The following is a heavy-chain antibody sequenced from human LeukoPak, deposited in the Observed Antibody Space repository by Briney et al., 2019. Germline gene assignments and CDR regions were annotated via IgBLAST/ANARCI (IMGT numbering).Heavy chain of an antibody. D-gene: IGHD1-26*01. CDR1: GFTFSTNA. Sequence: GGSLRLSCLTSGFTFSTNAMSWVRQAPGKGLEWISGISGSGASTYYADSVTGRFTISRDNSRNTLYLQMNSLRGDDTAVYYCTKDVGKWESLHFFDYWGQGTLVTVSS. CDR2: ISGSGAST. CDR3: TKDVGKWESLHFFDY. J-gene: IGHJ4*02. V-gene: IGHV3-23*01.